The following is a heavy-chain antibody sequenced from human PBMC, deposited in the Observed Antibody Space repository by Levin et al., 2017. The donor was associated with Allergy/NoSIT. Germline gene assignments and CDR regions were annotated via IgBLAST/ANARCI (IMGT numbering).Heavy chain of an antibody. Sequence: GESLKISCKASGYTFTDYYMHWVRQAPGQGLEWMGWINPNSGGTNYAQKFQGRVTMTRDTSISTAHMELSRLRSDDTAVYYCARLPTASYNTRQAPPFFDYWGQGTLVTVSS. CDR2: INPNSGGT. D-gene: IGHD1-14*01. CDR1: GYTFTDYY. V-gene: IGHV1-2*02. J-gene: IGHJ4*02. CDR3: ARLPTASYNTRQAPPFFDY.